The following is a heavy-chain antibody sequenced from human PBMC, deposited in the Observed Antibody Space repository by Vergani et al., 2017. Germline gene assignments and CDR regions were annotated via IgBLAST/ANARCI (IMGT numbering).Heavy chain of an antibody. CDR1: GFTFSSYS. Sequence: EVQLVESGGGLVQPGGSLRLSCAASGFTFSSYSMNWVRQAPGKGLEWVSYISSSSSTIYYADYVKGRFTISRDNAKNSLYLQMNSLRAEDTAVYYCARGGARLLCDYWGQGTLVTVSS. D-gene: IGHD3-16*01. J-gene: IGHJ4*02. CDR3: ARGGARLLCDY. CDR2: ISSSSSTI. V-gene: IGHV3-48*01.